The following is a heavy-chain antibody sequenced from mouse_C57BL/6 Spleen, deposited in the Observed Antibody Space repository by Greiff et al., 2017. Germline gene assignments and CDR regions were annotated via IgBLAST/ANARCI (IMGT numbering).Heavy chain of an antibody. CDR1: GYTFTDYY. J-gene: IGHJ1*03. V-gene: IGHV1-26*01. Sequence: VQLQQSGPELVKPGASVKISCKASGYTFTDYYMNWVKQSHGKSLEWIGASNPNNGGTSYNQKFKGKATLTVDKSASTAYIELRSLTSEDSAVYYCARKDDDDTWYFDVGGTGTTVTVSS. D-gene: IGHD2-4*01. CDR2: SNPNNGGT. CDR3: ARKDDDDTWYFDV.